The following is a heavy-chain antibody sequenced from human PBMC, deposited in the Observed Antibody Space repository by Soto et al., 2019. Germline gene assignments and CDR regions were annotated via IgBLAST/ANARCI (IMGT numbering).Heavy chain of an antibody. V-gene: IGHV1-69*13. CDR3: ARGGSIEADGTRDWFDP. J-gene: IGHJ5*02. CDR1: GGTFSSYR. CDR2: IVPIYRTA. Sequence: SVKVSCKASGGTFSSYRINWVRQAPGQGLEWVGGIVPIYRTADYAQKFQGRVTITADESTRTAYMELSSLRSRDTAVYYCARGGSIEADGTRDWFDPWGQGTLVTV. D-gene: IGHD6-13*01.